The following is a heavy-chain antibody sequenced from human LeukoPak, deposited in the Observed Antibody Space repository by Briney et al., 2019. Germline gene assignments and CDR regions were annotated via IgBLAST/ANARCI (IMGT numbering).Heavy chain of an antibody. Sequence: PSETLSLTCSVSGGSISSSSYLWGWIRQPPGKGLEWIGEINHSGSTNHNPSLKSRVTISVDTSKNQFSLKLSSVTAADTAVYYCARVGATRVYWGQGTLVTVSS. D-gene: IGHD1-26*01. CDR3: ARVGATRVY. CDR1: GGSISSSSYL. CDR2: INHSGST. V-gene: IGHV4-39*07. J-gene: IGHJ4*02.